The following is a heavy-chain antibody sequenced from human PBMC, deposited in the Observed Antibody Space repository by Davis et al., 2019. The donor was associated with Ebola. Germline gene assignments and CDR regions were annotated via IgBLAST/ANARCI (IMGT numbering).Heavy chain of an antibody. J-gene: IGHJ4*02. D-gene: IGHD2-8*01. V-gene: IGHV4-31*03. CDR2: IYSSGST. Sequence: PSETLSLTCSVSGGSISSGGRYWNWIRQHPGKGLEWIGYIYSSGSTYYSPSLRSRLTISKDTSKNQFSLKLSSVTAADTAVYYCARGNGYIDFWGQGTLVTVSS. CDR1: GGSISSGGRY. CDR3: ARGNGYIDF.